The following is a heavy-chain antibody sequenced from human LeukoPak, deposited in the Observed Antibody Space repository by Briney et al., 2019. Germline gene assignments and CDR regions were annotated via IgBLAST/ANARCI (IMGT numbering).Heavy chain of an antibody. J-gene: IGHJ1*01. V-gene: IGHV3-49*04. CDR2: LRGKDVST. Sequence: PGRSLRLSSTASGFTFGAYSMTWVGQAQGRGLGWVGFLRGKDVSTEYTASVRGRFSISRDDSKRIANLQMTSLRTEATAVYYCTRWHIGGVSYPNVWGQGTLVTVSS. CDR3: TRWHIGGVSYPNV. D-gene: IGHD2-21*01. CDR1: GFTFGAYS.